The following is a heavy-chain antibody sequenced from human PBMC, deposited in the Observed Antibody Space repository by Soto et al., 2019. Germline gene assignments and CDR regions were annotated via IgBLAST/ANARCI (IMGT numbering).Heavy chain of an antibody. J-gene: IGHJ4*02. CDR2: IWYDGSNK. V-gene: IGHV3-33*01. D-gene: IGHD6-13*01. CDR1: GFTFSSYG. Sequence: QVQLVESGGGVVQPGRSLRLSCAASGFTFSSYGMHWVRQAPGKGLEWVAVIWYDGSNKYYADSVKGRFTISRDNSKNTLYLQTNSLRAADTAVYYCARDLAAAGTSSLVYWGQGTLVTVCS. CDR3: ARDLAAAGTSSLVY.